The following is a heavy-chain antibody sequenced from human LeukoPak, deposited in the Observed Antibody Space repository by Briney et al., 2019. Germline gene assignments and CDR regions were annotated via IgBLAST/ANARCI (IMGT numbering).Heavy chain of an antibody. CDR3: EKAFGRATYDF. CDR1: GFTFSSHT. J-gene: IGHJ4*02. CDR2: ISGSGVNT. D-gene: IGHD3-10*01. V-gene: IGHV3-23*01. Sequence: GGSLRLSCAASGFTFSSHTMGWVRQAPGKGLEWVSGISGSGVNTYYADSVKGRFTISRDNSKNTLYLQMDSLRAEDTAVYYCEKAFGRATYDFWGEGILVTVSS.